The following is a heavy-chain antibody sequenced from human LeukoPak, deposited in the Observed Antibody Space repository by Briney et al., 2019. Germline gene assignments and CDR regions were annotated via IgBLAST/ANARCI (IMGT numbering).Heavy chain of an antibody. J-gene: IGHJ4*02. Sequence: PGGSLRPSCAASEFPFIANSRNWGPQAPGKGREWVANTNQDGSEKYYADSVKGRFTISRDNAKNSLYLQMNGLRAEDTAVYYCAKQLSSNANWGQGTLVTVSS. CDR1: EFPFIANS. V-gene: IGHV3-7*01. CDR2: TNQDGSEK. D-gene: IGHD5-18*01. CDR3: AKQLSSNAN.